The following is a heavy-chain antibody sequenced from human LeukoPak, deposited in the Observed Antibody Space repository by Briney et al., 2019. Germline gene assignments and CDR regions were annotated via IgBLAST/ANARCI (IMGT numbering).Heavy chain of an antibody. J-gene: IGHJ4*02. CDR2: ISYDGSNK. CDR3: AKAPDYSSVSIDS. CDR1: GFTFSSYG. D-gene: IGHD6-19*01. V-gene: IGHV3-30*18. Sequence: GGSLRLSCAASGFTFSSYGMHWVRQAPGKGLEWVAVISYDGSNKYYADSVKGRFTISRDNSKNTLYLQMNSLRAEDTAVYYCAKAPDYSSVSIDSGGQGPLVTVSS.